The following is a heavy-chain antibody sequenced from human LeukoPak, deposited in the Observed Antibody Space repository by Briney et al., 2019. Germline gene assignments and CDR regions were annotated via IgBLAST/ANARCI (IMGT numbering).Heavy chain of an antibody. CDR3: ARDRLERRGRGIYFDY. D-gene: IGHD1-1*01. Sequence: SVKVSCKPSGGTVSSYAIIWGRQAPGQGLEWMGRIIPNLGIANYTQKFKGRVTISADKSTRTAYMELSSLRSEETAVYYCARDRLERRGRGIYFDYWGQGTLVTVSS. CDR1: GGTVSSYA. J-gene: IGHJ4*02. CDR2: IIPNLGIA. V-gene: IGHV1-69*04.